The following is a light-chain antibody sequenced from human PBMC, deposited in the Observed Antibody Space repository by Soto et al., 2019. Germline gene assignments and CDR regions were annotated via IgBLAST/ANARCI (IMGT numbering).Light chain of an antibody. CDR1: SSDVGAYNY. V-gene: IGLV2-8*01. Sequence: QSVLTQPPSASGSPGQSVTISCTGTSSDVGAYNYVSWYQQHPGKAPKLMIYEVSKRPSGVPDRFSGSKSGNTASLTVSGLQTDDEVDYYCSSYAGSNNYVFGTGTKV. J-gene: IGLJ1*01. CDR2: EVS. CDR3: SSYAGSNNYV.